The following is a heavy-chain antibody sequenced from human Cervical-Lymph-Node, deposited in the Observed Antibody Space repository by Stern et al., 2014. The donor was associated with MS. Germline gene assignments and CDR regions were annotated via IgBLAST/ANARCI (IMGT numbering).Heavy chain of an antibody. Sequence: QLVESGAEVKKPGASGQGSCKASEYTLSNFFMHRKRHAPGQGLQWLGVINPSGGLTTYPQRVQASSNMPKHTSTDTGFRVRRSLTSEDTAVYYCASARNTAFDIWGQGTSVIVSS. CDR3: ASARNTAFDI. CDR1: EYTLSNFF. V-gene: IGHV1-46*03. CDR2: INPSGGLT. J-gene: IGHJ3*02.